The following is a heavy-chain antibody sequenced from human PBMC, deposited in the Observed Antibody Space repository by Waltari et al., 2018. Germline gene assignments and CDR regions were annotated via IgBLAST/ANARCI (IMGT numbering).Heavy chain of an antibody. V-gene: IGHV4-34*01. D-gene: IGHD6-13*01. CDR2: SKHSGST. CDR3: ARGYHGYSSSWAGRRNFYYMDV. J-gene: IGHJ6*03. CDR1: GDSFSSYY. Sequence: VQLQQWGAGLLQPSETLSLTCAVYGDSFSSYYWPWIRQPPGPGLASIGESKHSGSTNYTPAIKSRVTISIDTSKKQFYLKMNSVTAADTGLFYCARGYHGYSSSWAGRRNFYYMDVWGKGTTVTISS.